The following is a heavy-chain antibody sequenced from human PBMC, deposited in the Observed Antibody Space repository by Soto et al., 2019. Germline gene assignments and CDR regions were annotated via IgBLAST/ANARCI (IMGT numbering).Heavy chain of an antibody. CDR3: ARHDGGGIY. D-gene: IGHD3-16*01. V-gene: IGHV4-39*01. CDR2: IYYSGST. Sequence: QLQLQESGPGLVKPSETLSLACTVSGGSITTTTYYWVWIRQPPGKGLEWIGSIYYSGSTYYNPSLTSRLTMSLDTSKNQFSLKLSSVTASDTAVYYWARHDGGGIYWGQGTLVTVSS. CDR1: GGSITTTTYY. J-gene: IGHJ4*02.